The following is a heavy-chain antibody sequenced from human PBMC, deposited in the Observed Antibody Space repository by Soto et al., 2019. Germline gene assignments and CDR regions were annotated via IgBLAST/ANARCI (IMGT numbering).Heavy chain of an antibody. CDR3: ARLTTGVDY. Sequence: SETLSLTCTVSGGSISSSSYYWGWIRQPPGKGLEWIGSIYYSGSTYYNPSLKSRVTISVDTSKNQFSLKLSSVTAADTAVYYCARLTTGVDYWGQGTLVTVSS. V-gene: IGHV4-39*01. CDR2: IYYSGST. J-gene: IGHJ4*02. CDR1: GGSISSSSYY. D-gene: IGHD3-10*01.